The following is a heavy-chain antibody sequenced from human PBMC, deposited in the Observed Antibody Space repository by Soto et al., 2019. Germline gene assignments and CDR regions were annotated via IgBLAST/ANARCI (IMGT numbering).Heavy chain of an antibody. CDR1: GYSFTRYG. CDR3: AMVDVYVTPSPQDV. D-gene: IGHD3-16*01. J-gene: IGHJ6*02. Sequence: QVQLVQSGAEVKNPGASVKVSCKASGYSFTRYGIGWARQAPGQGLEWMGWINAYNGNTNYAQNRQGRLTLTTHTSTTTAYMELRSLRSNDTAIYYCAMVDVYVTPSPQDVWGQGTTVTVSS. CDR2: INAYNGNT. V-gene: IGHV1-18*01.